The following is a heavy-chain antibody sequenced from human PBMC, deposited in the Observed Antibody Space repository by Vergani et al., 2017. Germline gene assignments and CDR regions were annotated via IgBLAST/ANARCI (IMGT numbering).Heavy chain of an antibody. V-gene: IGHV1-69*01. J-gene: IGHJ3*02. CDR2: IIPIFGTA. CDR3: ARGVQADAFDI. D-gene: IGHD6-6*01. Sequence: QVQLVQSGAEVKKPGASVKVSCKASGYTFTSYYMHWVRQAPGQGLEWMGGIIPIFGTANYAQKFQGRVTITADESTSTAYMELSSLRSEDTAVYYCARGVQADAFDIWGQGTMVTVSS. CDR1: GYTFTSYY.